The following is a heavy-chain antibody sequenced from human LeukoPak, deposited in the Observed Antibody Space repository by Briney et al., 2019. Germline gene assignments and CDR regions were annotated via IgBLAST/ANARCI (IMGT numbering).Heavy chain of an antibody. J-gene: IGHJ4*02. CDR2: IYTSGST. D-gene: IGHD1-26*01. CDR1: VGSTSSYY. CDR3: ARDMSYAFFDY. V-gene: IGHV4-4*07. Sequence: PLETLSLTCTVSVGSTSSYYWSWIRQPAGKGLEWIGRIYTSGSTNYNPSLKSRVTMSIDTSKNHFSLKLSSVTAADTAVYYCARDMSYAFFDYWGQGTLVTVSS.